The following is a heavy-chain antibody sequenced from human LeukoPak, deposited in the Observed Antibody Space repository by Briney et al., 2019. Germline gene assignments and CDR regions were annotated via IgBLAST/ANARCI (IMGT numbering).Heavy chain of an antibody. CDR2: INPSDGST. Sequence: ASVKVSCKASGYTFTSYYMHWVRQAPGQGLEWMGIINPSDGSTSYAQKFQGRVTMTRDTSTSTVYMELSSLRSEDTAVYYCASLPRWIGSGPGAFDIWGQGTMVTVSS. CDR3: ASLPRWIGSGPGAFDI. V-gene: IGHV1-46*01. CDR1: GYTFTSYY. J-gene: IGHJ3*02. D-gene: IGHD5-12*01.